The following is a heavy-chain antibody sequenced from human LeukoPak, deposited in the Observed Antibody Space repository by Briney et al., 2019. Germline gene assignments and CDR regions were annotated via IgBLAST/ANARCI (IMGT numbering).Heavy chain of an antibody. V-gene: IGHV1-2*02. CDR3: AGPACGSTTCYGDDTFDI. D-gene: IGHD2-2*01. J-gene: IGHJ3*02. Sequence: ASVKVSCKASGHTFTGYYMHWVRQAPGQGLEWMGWINPNSGGTNYAQKFQGRVTMTRDTSISTAYMELSRLRSDDTAVYYCAGPACGSTTCYGDDTFDIWGQGTMVTVSS. CDR1: GHTFTGYY. CDR2: INPNSGGT.